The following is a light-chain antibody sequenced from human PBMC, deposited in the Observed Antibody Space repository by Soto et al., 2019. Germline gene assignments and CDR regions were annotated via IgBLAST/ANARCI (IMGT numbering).Light chain of an antibody. CDR1: QSVSSY. Sequence: EIVLTQSPATLSLSPGERATLSCRARQSVSSYLAWYQQKPGRAPRLLFYGASNRATGIPARFSGSGSGTDFTLTISSLEPEDFAVYYCQQRSIPLTFGGGTKVEIK. V-gene: IGKV3-11*01. CDR2: GAS. CDR3: QQRSIPLT. J-gene: IGKJ4*01.